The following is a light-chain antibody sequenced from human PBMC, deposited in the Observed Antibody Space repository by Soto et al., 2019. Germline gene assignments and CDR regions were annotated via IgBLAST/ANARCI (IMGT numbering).Light chain of an antibody. CDR3: QQYNSMLS. CDR1: HDVSRN. CDR2: DAS. V-gene: IGKV1-33*01. Sequence: DIQMTQSPSSLSASVGDRVTIACRSSHDVSRNLNWFQQKPGEAPKLLIYDASNLERGVPPRFSGSGSGKDFTLTISSLQSEDVATYYCQQYNSMLSFGGGTEVEIK. J-gene: IGKJ4*01.